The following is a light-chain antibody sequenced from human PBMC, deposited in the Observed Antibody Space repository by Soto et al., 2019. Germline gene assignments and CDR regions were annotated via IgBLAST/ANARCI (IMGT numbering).Light chain of an antibody. V-gene: IGKV1-12*02. Sequence: DIQMTQSPSSVSASVGDRVAISCLASQDINSWLAWYQQKPGKAPNLLIYAASRLQSGVPSRFSGTGSGTDFTLTINSLQPEDFATYYCQQANSFPYTFGQGTKLEIK. CDR2: AAS. CDR1: QDINSW. CDR3: QQANSFPYT. J-gene: IGKJ2*01.